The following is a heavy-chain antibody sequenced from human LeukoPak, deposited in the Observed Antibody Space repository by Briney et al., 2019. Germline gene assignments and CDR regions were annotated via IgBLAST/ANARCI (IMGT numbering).Heavy chain of an antibody. J-gene: IGHJ4*02. Sequence: GRSLRLSCAASGFTFSSYAMHWVRQAPGKGLEWVAVISYDGSNKYYADSVKGRFTISRDNSKNTLYLQMNSLRAEDTALYYCAKADSSSWYRAFDYWGQGTLVTVSS. CDR1: GFTFSSYA. CDR2: ISYDGSNK. CDR3: AKADSSSWYRAFDY. D-gene: IGHD6-13*01. V-gene: IGHV3-30-3*01.